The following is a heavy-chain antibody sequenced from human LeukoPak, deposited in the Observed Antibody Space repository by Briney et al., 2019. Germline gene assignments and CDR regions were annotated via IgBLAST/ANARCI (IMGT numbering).Heavy chain of an antibody. J-gene: IGHJ6*03. D-gene: IGHD3-10*01. CDR1: GFTFSDYY. CDR3: ARDEDGSGSYYNHYYYYYYYMDV. Sequence: GGSLRLSCAASGFTFSDYYMSWIRQAPGKGLEWVSYISSSGSTIYYAGSVKGRFTISRDNAKNSLYLQMNSLRAEDTAVYYCARDEDGSGSYYNHYYYYYYYMDVWGKGTTVTVSS. V-gene: IGHV3-11*01. CDR2: ISSSGSTI.